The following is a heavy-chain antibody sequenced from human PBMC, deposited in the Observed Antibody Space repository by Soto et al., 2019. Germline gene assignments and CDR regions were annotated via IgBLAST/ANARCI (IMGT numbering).Heavy chain of an antibody. V-gene: IGHV3-23*01. CDR2: ISSSGGGT. D-gene: IGHD2-15*01. CDR3: AKAYCSGGTCTGFDY. Sequence: EVQLLESGGGLVQPGRSLRLSCAASGFTFSNYAMSWVRQAPGEGLEWVSSISSSGGGTSYADSVRGRFTISRDNSKNTLYLQMDSLRAEDMAIYYCAKAYCSGGTCTGFDYWGQGTLVTVSS. CDR1: GFTFSNYA. J-gene: IGHJ4*02.